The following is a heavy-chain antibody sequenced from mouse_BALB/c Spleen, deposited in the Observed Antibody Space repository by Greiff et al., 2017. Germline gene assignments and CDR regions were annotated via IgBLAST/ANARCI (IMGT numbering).Heavy chain of an antibody. Sequence: QVQLQQSGAELVRPGVSVKISCKGSGYTFTDYAMHWVKQSHAKSLEWIGVISTYYGDASYNQKFKGKATMTVDKSSSTAYMELARLTSEDSAIYYCARNYGSSPSYAMDYWGQGTSVTVSS. D-gene: IGHD1-1*01. CDR3: ARNYGSSPSYAMDY. V-gene: IGHV1S137*01. J-gene: IGHJ4*01. CDR2: ISTYYGDA. CDR1: GYTFTDYA.